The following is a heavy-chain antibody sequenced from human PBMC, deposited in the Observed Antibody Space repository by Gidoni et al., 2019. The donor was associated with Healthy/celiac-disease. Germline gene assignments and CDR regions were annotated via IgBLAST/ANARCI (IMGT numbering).Heavy chain of an antibody. CDR3: AGGWPRGREASYYYYYMDV. Sequence: QLQLQESGSGLVKPSQTLSLPCAVSGGSLISGGYSWSWIRQPPGKGLEWIGYIYPSGSTYYNPSLKSRGTIAVDRSKNQFSLKLSSVTAADTAVYYCAGGWPRGREASYYYYYMDVWGKGTTVTVSS. D-gene: IGHD1-26*01. J-gene: IGHJ6*03. CDR2: IYPSGST. V-gene: IGHV4-30-2*01. CDR1: GGSLISGGYS.